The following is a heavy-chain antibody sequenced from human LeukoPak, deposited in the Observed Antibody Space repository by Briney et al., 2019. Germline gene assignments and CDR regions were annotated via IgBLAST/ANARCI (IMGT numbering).Heavy chain of an antibody. CDR1: GASRTTHH. CDR2: VIDSGRT. Sequence: SETPSLTCTVSGASRTTHHWNWIRQTPGKGLEWIGYVIDSGRTKENPSLKSRVTLSADTSKNQLSLRLSSVTAADTAVYYCTTIKRGNIFGYFDFWGQGILVTVSS. CDR3: TTIKRGNIFGYFDF. J-gene: IGHJ4*02. V-gene: IGHV4-59*11. D-gene: IGHD5-18*01.